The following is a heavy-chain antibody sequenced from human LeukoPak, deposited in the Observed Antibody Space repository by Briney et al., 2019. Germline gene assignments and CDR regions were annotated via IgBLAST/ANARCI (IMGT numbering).Heavy chain of an antibody. CDR1: GGSISSGSYY. J-gene: IGHJ4*02. CDR3: ARANGDYDYYFDY. V-gene: IGHV4-61*02. CDR2: IYTSGST. Sequence: SQTLSLTCTVSGGSISSGSYYWSWIRQPAGKGLEWIGRIYTSGSTNYNPSLKSRVTISVDTSKNQFSLKLSSMTAADTAVYYCARANGDYDYYFDYWGQGTLVTVSS. D-gene: IGHD4-17*01.